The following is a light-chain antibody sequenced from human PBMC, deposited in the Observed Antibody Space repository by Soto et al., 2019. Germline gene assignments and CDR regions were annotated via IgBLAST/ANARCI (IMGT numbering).Light chain of an antibody. J-gene: IGKJ1*01. CDR2: AAS. V-gene: IGKV1-6*01. CDR3: LQDYNYPWT. Sequence: AIQMTQSPSSLSASVGDRVTITCRASQGIRNGLGWYQQKPGKAPKLLIYAASSLQSGVPSRFSGSGSVTDFTLTISSMQPEDFATYYCLQDYNYPWTFGQGTKVEIK. CDR1: QGIRNG.